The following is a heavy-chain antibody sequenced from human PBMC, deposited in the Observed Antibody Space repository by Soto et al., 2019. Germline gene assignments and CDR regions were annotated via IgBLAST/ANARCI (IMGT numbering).Heavy chain of an antibody. CDR2: IYYSGST. J-gene: IGHJ3*02. CDR1: GGSISSYY. CDR3: ARTTVTDHDAFDI. Sequence: QVQLQESGPGLVKPSETLSLTCTVSGGSISSYYWSWIRQPPGKGLEWIGYIYYSGSTNYNPSLKSRVTISVDTSKNQFSLKLSSVTAADTAVYYCARTTVTDHDAFDIWGQGTMVTVSS. D-gene: IGHD4-17*01. V-gene: IGHV4-59*08.